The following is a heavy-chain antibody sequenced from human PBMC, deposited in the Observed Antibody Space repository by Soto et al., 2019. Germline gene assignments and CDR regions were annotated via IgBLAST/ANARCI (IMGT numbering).Heavy chain of an antibody. CDR1: GRSISSYY. Sequence: SETLSLTCTVSGRSISSYYWTWIRQPPGKGLEWIGYIYHTGSTKYSPSLESRVTISVDLSKNQFSLKLTSVTASDTAVYYCARGAYCSGGSCAWFDPWGQGTLVTAPQ. J-gene: IGHJ5*02. CDR2: IYHTGST. V-gene: IGHV4-59*08. D-gene: IGHD2-15*01. CDR3: ARGAYCSGGSCAWFDP.